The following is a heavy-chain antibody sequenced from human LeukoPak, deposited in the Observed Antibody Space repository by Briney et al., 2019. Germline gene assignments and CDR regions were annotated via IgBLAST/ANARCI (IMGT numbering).Heavy chain of an antibody. Sequence: PSETLSLTCAVSGGSFSSYYWSWIRQPPGKGLDCIGEIYHSGNTHYNPSLKSRVTISVDTSKSQFSLQLKSVTAADTAVYYCARNFPYSRLDYWGQGTLVTVSS. CDR1: GGSFSSYY. CDR3: ARNFPYSRLDY. V-gene: IGHV4-34*01. J-gene: IGHJ4*02. D-gene: IGHD6-13*01. CDR2: IYHSGNT.